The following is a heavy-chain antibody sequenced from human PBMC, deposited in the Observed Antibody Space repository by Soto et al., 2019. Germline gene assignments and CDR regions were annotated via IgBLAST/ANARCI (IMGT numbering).Heavy chain of an antibody. V-gene: IGHV2-5*02. CDR1: GFSLSTGGVG. J-gene: IGHJ6*02. CDR2: IYWDDDK. Sequence: QITLKESGPTLVKPTQTLTLTCTISGFSLSTGGVGVGWIRQPPGKALEWLALIYWDDDKRYSPSLKSRLTIPKDNPKSQVVLTMINMDPVDTATYYCVHSRCGGDCLQSYSAHYYYGLDVWGQGTTVTVSS. CDR3: VHSRCGGDCLQSYSAHYYYGLDV. D-gene: IGHD2-21*02.